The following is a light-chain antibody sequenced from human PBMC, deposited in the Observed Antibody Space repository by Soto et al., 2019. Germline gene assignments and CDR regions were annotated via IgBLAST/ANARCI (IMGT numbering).Light chain of an antibody. CDR3: QQYYSYPRT. CDR2: AAS. Sequence: AVRMTQSPSSLSASTGDRVTITCRASQGISSYLAWYQQKPGKAPKHLIYAASTLQSGVPSRFSGSGSGTDFTLTISCLQSEDFATYYCQQYYSYPRTFGQGTNVEIK. J-gene: IGKJ1*01. V-gene: IGKV1-8*01. CDR1: QGISSY.